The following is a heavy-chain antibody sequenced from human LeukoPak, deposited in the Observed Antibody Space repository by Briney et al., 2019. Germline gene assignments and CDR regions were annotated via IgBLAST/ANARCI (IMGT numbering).Heavy chain of an antibody. Sequence: GGSLRLSCAASGFTFSSFGMSWVRQAPGKGLEWVSGISWNSGSIGYADSVKGRFTISRDNAKNSLYLQMNSLRAEDTALYYCAKQRLGELFYFDYWGQGTLVTVSS. CDR1: GFTFSSFG. J-gene: IGHJ4*02. CDR2: ISWNSGSI. D-gene: IGHD3-16*01. CDR3: AKQRLGELFYFDY. V-gene: IGHV3-9*01.